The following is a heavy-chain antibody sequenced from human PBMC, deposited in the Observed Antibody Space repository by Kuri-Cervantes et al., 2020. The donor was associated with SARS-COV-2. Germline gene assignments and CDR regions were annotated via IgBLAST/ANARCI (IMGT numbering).Heavy chain of an antibody. CDR1: GFTFSSYA. CDR3: TTTSQLLFLDSYYYYGMDV. Sequence: GESLKISCAASGFTFSSYAMSWVRQAPGKGLEWVSSISGNGISTYYADSVKGRFTISGDNSKNTLYLLMNSLRAEDTAVYYCTTTSQLLFLDSYYYYGMDVWGQGTTVTVSS. CDR2: ISGNGIST. J-gene: IGHJ6*02. D-gene: IGHD2-2*01. V-gene: IGHV3-23*01.